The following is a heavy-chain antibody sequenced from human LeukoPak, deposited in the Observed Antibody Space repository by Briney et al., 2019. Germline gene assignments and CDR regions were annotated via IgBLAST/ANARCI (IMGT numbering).Heavy chain of an antibody. J-gene: IGHJ6*02. D-gene: IGHD4-17*01. CDR3: ARDSVGYGDYYYGMDV. CDR1: GFTVSSNY. Sequence: GGSLRLSCAASGFTVSSNYMSWVRQAPGKGLEWGSVIYSGGSTYYADSVKGRFTISRDNSKNTLYLQMNSLRAEDTAVYYCARDSVGYGDYYYGMDVWGQGTTVTVSS. V-gene: IGHV3-66*01. CDR2: IYSGGST.